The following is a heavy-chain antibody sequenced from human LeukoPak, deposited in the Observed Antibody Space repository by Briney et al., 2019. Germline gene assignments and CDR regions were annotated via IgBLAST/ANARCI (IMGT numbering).Heavy chain of an antibody. V-gene: IGHV1-18*01. CDR2: IGGYTGHT. CDR1: GYSFTSYC. CDR3: ARDGSCSGGSCAMDGWFDP. D-gene: IGHD2-15*01. J-gene: IGHJ5*02. Sequence: GASVKVSCKTSGYSFTSYCVTWVRQAPGQGLEWMGWIGGYTGHTNYVQKFQGRVTMTTDTSTSTAYMELRSLTSDDTAVYYCARDGSCSGGSCAMDGWFDPWGQGTLVTVSS.